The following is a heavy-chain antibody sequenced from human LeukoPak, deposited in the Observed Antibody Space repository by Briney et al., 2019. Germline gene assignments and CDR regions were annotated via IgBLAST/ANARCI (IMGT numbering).Heavy chain of an antibody. J-gene: IGHJ3*02. D-gene: IGHD4-17*01. CDR3: ARHLDYGDHQGAFDI. V-gene: IGHV4-61*02. Sequence: KPSQTLSLTCTVSGGSISSGSYYWSWIRQPAGKGLEWIGRIYTSGSTNYNPSLKSRITISVDTSKNQFSLKLSSVTAADTAVYYCARHLDYGDHQGAFDIWGQGTMVTVSS. CDR2: IYTSGST. CDR1: GGSISSGSYY.